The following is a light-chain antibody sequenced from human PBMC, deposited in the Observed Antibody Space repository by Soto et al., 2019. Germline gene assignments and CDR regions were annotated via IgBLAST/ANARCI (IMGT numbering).Light chain of an antibody. CDR3: QKYNSAPNT. CDR2: AAS. V-gene: IGKV1-27*01. J-gene: IGKJ2*01. CDR1: RDISSS. Sequence: DVQMTQSPSSLSASVGDRVTITCRASRDISSSLAWYQQKPGKVPKLLIYAASTLHAGVQSRFSGSGSGTFFTLTLDGLQPEDVATYFCQKYNSAPNTFGRGTRLEIK.